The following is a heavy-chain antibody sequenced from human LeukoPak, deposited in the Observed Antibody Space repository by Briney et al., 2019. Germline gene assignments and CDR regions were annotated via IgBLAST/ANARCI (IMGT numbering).Heavy chain of an antibody. CDR3: ANTYALGNYYKGGFDP. D-gene: IGHD3-10*01. Sequence: ASVKVSCKASGYTFTGYYMHWVRQAPGQGLEWMGWINPNSGGTNYAQNFQGRVTITRDTSIRTVYMELSRLRSDGTAVYYCANTYALGNYYKGGFDPWGQGTLVTVSS. CDR2: INPNSGGT. V-gene: IGHV1-2*02. J-gene: IGHJ5*02. CDR1: GYTFTGYY.